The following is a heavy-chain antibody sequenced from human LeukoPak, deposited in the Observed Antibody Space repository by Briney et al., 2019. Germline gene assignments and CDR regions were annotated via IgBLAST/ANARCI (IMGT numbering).Heavy chain of an antibody. CDR3: ARRLVYFDY. CDR2: IYYSGST. V-gene: IGHV4-39*01. J-gene: IGHJ4*02. CDR1: GGSISSSSYY. Sequence: WVTLSLTCTVSGGSISSSSYYWGWIRQPPGKGLEWIGSIYYSGSTYYNPSLKSRVTISADTSKNQFSLKLRSVTAADTAVYYCARRLVYFDYWGQGTLVTVSS. D-gene: IGHD2-2*01.